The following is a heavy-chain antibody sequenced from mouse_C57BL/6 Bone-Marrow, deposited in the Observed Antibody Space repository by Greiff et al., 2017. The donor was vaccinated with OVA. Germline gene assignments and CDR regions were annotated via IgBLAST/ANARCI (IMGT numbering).Heavy chain of an antibody. CDR1: GFNIKNTY. J-gene: IGHJ2*01. Sequence: VQLQQSVAELVRPGASVKLSCTASGFNIKNTYMHWVKQRPEQGLEWIGRIDPANGNTKYAPKFQGKATITADTSSNTAYLQLSSLTSDDTAIYYGARGWLRPLYYFDYWGQGTTLTVSS. CDR2: IDPANGNT. V-gene: IGHV14-3*01. CDR3: ARGWLRPLYYFDY. D-gene: IGHD2-2*01.